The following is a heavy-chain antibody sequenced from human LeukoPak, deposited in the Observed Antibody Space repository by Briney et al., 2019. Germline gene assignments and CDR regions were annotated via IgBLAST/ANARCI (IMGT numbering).Heavy chain of an antibody. CDR1: GFNFANHA. J-gene: IGHJ4*02. CDR2: ISGGGDIT. Sequence: GGSLRLSCAASGFNFANHAMSWVRQTPGKGLEWVSAISGGGDITYYADSVRGRFTVSRDNSKDTLFLQMHSLRPGDTAVYYCVREDTPATANYWGQGTLVAISS. CDR3: VREDTPATANY. V-gene: IGHV3-23*01. D-gene: IGHD2-21*02.